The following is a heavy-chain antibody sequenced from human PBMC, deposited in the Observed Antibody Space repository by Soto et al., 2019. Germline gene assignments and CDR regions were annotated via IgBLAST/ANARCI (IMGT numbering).Heavy chain of an antibody. CDR3: AATVTTFLVYYGMEV. V-gene: IGHV1-69*12. Sequence: QVQLVQSGAEVKKPGSSVKVSCKASGGTFSSYAISWVRQAPGQGLEWMGGIIPIFGTANYAQKFQGSVTITADESTSTAYRELSSLRSEDTAVYYCAATVTTFLVYYGMEVWGQGTTVTVSS. J-gene: IGHJ6*02. CDR2: IIPIFGTA. CDR1: GGTFSSYA. D-gene: IGHD4-17*01.